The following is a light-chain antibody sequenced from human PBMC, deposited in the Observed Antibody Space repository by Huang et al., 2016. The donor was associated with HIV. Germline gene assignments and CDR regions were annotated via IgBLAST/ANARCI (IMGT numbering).Light chain of an antibody. CDR3: QQYNSWHT. J-gene: IGKJ2*01. CDR2: DAS. Sequence: EIVMTQSPVTLSVSPGQRATLSCRASQSVGTNLAWYQQKSGQAPRLLIYDASTSATGISARFSGSGFETEFTLTISSLQSEDVAVYYCQQYNSWHTFGQGTKLEIK. CDR1: QSVGTN. V-gene: IGKV3-15*01.